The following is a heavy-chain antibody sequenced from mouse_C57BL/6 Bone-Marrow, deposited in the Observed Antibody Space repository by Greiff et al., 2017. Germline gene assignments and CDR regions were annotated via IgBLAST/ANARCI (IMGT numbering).Heavy chain of an antibody. CDR3: ASHYYGSREYFDV. D-gene: IGHD1-1*01. Sequence: DVMLVESGGGLVQPGGSLSLSCAASGFTFTDYYMSWVRQPPGKALEWLGFIRNKANGYTTEYSASVKGRFTISRDNSQSILYLQMNALRAEDSATYYCASHYYGSREYFDVWGTGTTVTVSS. CDR2: IRNKANGYTT. V-gene: IGHV7-3*01. CDR1: GFTFTDYY. J-gene: IGHJ1*03.